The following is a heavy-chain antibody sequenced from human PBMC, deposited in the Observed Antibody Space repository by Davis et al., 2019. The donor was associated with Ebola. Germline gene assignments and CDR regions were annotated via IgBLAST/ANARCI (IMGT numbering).Heavy chain of an antibody. D-gene: IGHD1-7*01. CDR2: MNPYSGNA. CDR1: GYTFTSYD. CDR3: ARAPPGSNWNYGGNRFDP. Sequence: ASVTVSCKASGYTFTSYDINWVRQATGQGLEWMGWMNPYSGNAGYAQKFKGRVTMTRTTSISTAYMELSSLRSEDTAVYYCARAPPGSNWNYGGNRFDPWGQGTLVTVSS. V-gene: IGHV1-8*01. J-gene: IGHJ5*02.